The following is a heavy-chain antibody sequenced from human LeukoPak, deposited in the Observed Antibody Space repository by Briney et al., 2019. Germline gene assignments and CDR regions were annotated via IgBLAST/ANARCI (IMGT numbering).Heavy chain of an antibody. J-gene: IGHJ4*02. CDR2: IYWNDNK. D-gene: IGHD4-17*01. V-gene: IGHV2-5*01. CDR1: GFSLSTSGVG. CDR3: AHYGDYRFLYYFDY. Sequence: SGPTLVNPTQALTLTCTFSGFSLSTSGVGVGWIRQPPGKALEWLALIYWNDNKLYSPSLKSRLTIAKDTSNNQVVLTMTNMDPVDTATYYCAHYGDYRFLYYFDYWGQGTLVTVSP.